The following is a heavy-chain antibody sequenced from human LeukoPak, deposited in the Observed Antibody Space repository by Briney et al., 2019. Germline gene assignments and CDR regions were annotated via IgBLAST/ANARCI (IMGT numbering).Heavy chain of an antibody. CDR2: IYHSGST. CDR3: ARNLVGATPDAFDI. J-gene: IGHJ3*02. D-gene: IGHD1-26*01. Sequence: PSETLSLTCTVSGGSISGGTYYWSWIRQPPGKGLEWIGYIYHSGSTYYNPSLKSRVTISVDRSKNQFSLKLSSVTAADTAVYYCARNLVGATPDAFDIWGQGTMVTVSS. CDR1: GGSISGGTYY. V-gene: IGHV4-30-2*01.